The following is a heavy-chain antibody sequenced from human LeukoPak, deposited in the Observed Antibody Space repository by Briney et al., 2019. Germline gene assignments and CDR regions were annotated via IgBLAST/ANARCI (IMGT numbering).Heavy chain of an antibody. Sequence: ASVKVSCKVSGYTLTELSMHWVRQAPGKGLEWMGGFDPEDGETIYAQKFQGRVTMTVDTSTDTAYMELSSLRSEDTAVYYCATDGHFSDQVVLDYWGQGTLVTVSS. D-gene: IGHD2-15*01. V-gene: IGHV1-24*01. CDR1: GYTLTELS. CDR3: ATDGHFSDQVVLDY. CDR2: FDPEDGET. J-gene: IGHJ4*02.